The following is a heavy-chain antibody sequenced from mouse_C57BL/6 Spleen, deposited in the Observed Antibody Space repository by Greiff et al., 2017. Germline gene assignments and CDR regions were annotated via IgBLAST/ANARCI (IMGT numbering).Heavy chain of an antibody. Sequence: VQLQQPGAELVKPGASVKMSCKASGYTFTSSWITWVKQRPGQGLEWIGDIYPGSGSTNYNEKFKSKATLTVDPSSNTAYMQLSSVTSEDSAVYYCAAPYYGSSYTDYWGQGTTLTVSS. J-gene: IGHJ2*01. CDR2: IYPGSGST. V-gene: IGHV1-55*01. CDR3: AAPYYGSSYTDY. CDR1: GYTFTSSW. D-gene: IGHD1-1*01.